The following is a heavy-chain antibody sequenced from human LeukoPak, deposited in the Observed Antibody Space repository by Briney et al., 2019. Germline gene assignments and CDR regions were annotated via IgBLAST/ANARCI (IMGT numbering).Heavy chain of an antibody. CDR3: AKVKGESNYIYYYMDV. D-gene: IGHD4-11*01. J-gene: IGHJ6*03. V-gene: IGHV3-23*01. Sequence: GGSLRLSCAASGFTFSNYAMSWVRQAPGKGLEWISAITGSGGSTNYADSVKDRFTISRDNSKNTLFLQMDSLRAEDTAVYYCAKVKGESNYIYYYMDVWGKGTTVTVSS. CDR2: ITGSGGST. CDR1: GFTFSNYA.